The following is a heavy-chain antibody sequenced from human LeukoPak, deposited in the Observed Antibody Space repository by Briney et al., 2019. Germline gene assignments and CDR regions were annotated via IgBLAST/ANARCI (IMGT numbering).Heavy chain of an antibody. D-gene: IGHD2-2*01. CDR3: AKEASEGVPAATTNYFDY. Sequence: GGSLRLSCAASGFTFSSYSMNWVRQAPAKGLEWVSSISSSSSYIYYADSVKGRFTISRDNSKNTLYLQMNSLRAEDTAVYYCAKEASEGVPAATTNYFDYWGQGTLVTVSS. J-gene: IGHJ4*02. CDR1: GFTFSSYS. CDR2: ISSSSSYI. V-gene: IGHV3-21*04.